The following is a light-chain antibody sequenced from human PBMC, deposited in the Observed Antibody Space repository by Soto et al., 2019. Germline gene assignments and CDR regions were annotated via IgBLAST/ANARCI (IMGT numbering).Light chain of an antibody. Sequence: VVTPSPATLSLSPGERATLSCGASHSVSSRYLAWYQQKPGLAPRLLIYDAATRATGIPDRFSGSGSGTDFTLSISRLEPEDFAVYYCQQYGSSPPITFGQGTRLEIK. CDR1: HSVSSRY. V-gene: IGKV3D-20*01. J-gene: IGKJ5*01. CDR2: DAA. CDR3: QQYGSSPPIT.